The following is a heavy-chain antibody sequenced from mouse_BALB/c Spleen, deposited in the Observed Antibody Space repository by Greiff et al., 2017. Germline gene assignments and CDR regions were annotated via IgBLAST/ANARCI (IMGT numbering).Heavy chain of an antibody. J-gene: IGHJ4*01. CDR1: GYTFTDYY. CDR3: ARLDGNYVGAMDY. CDR2: IYPGSGNT. Sequence: QVQLQQSGAELARPGASVKLSCKASGYTFTDYYINWVKQRTGQGLEWIGEIYPGSGNTYYNEKFKGKATLTADKSSGTAYMQLSSLTSEDSAVYFCARLDGNYVGAMDYWGQGTSVTVSS. D-gene: IGHD2-1*01. V-gene: IGHV1-77*01.